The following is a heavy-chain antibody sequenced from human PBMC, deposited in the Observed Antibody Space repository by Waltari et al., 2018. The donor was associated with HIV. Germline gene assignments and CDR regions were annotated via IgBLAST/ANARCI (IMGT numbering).Heavy chain of an antibody. CDR1: GGSISSGGYY. J-gene: IGHJ5*02. D-gene: IGHD3-10*01. CDR3: ARARQYYGSGSRNWFDP. V-gene: IGHV4-31*03. Sequence: LTCTVSGGSISSGGYYWSWIRQHPGKGLEWIGYIYYSGSTYYNPSLKSRVTISIDTSKNQFSLKLSSVTAADTAVYYCARARQYYGSGSRNWFDPWGQGTLVTVSS. CDR2: IYYSGST.